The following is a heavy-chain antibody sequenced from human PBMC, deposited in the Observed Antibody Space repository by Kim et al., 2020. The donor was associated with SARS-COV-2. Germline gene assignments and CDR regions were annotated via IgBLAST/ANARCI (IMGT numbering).Heavy chain of an antibody. D-gene: IGHD1-7*01. V-gene: IGHV3-64D*09. CDR2: ISSNGGST. CDR3: VKAGITGTTRRNWFDP. Sequence: GGSLRLSCSASGFTFSSYAMHWVRQAPGKGLEYVSAISSNGGSTYYADSVKGRFTISRDNSKNTLYLQMSSLRAEDTAVYYCVKAGITGTTRRNWFDPWGQGTLVTVSS. J-gene: IGHJ5*02. CDR1: GFTFSSYA.